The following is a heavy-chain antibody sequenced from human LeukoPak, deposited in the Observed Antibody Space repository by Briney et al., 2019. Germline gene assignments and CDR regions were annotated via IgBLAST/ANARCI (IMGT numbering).Heavy chain of an antibody. CDR2: ISAYNGNT. J-gene: IGHJ4*02. CDR1: GYTFTSYG. V-gene: IGHV1-18*01. D-gene: IGHD3-22*01. Sequence: ASVKVSCKASGYTFTSYGISWVRQAPGQGLEWMGWISAYNGNTNYAQKLQGRVTMTTDTSTSTAYMELRSLRSDDTAVYYCARVRILHYYDSSGYDYWGQGTLVTVSS. CDR3: ARVRILHYYDSSGYDY.